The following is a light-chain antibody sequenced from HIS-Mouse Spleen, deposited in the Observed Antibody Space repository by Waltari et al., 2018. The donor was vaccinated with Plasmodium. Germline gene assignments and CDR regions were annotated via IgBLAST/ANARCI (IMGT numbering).Light chain of an antibody. CDR2: GAS. V-gene: IGKV3-15*01. Sequence: EIVMTQSPATLSVSPGERATLSCTASQSFSSNLAWYQQKPGQAPRLLIYGASTRATGIPARFSGSGSGTEFTLTISSLPSEDFAVYYCQQYNNWSFTFGPGTKLDIK. CDR1: QSFSSN. CDR3: QQYNNWSFT. J-gene: IGKJ3*01.